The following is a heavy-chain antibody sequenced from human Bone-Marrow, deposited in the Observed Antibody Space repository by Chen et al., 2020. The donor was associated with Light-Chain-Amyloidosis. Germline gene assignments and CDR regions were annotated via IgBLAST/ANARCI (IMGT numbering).Heavy chain of an antibody. CDR2: INHSGKS. CDR1: GGSFNDYY. CDR3: ARGIDY. V-gene: IGHV4-34*01. Sequence: QVHLQQRGAGLLKPSETLSLTCGVYGGSFNDYYMTWFRQPPGKGLEWIGEINHSGKSNLNPSLSGRVTMSIDAAKRQFSLEVTSLTAADTAMYYFARGIDYWGQGTLVTVSS. J-gene: IGHJ4*02.